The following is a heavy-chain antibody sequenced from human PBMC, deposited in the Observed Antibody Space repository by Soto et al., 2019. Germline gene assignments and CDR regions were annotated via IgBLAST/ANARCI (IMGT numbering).Heavy chain of an antibody. J-gene: IGHJ4*02. D-gene: IGHD1-20*01. CDR1: GGSISSYY. Sequence: PSETLSLTCTVPGGSISSYYWSWIRQPPWKGLEWIGYIYYSGSTNYNPSLKSRVTTSVDTSKNQFSLKLSSVTAADTAVYYCARRYGRNFDYWGQGTLVTVSS. V-gene: IGHV4-59*01. CDR2: IYYSGST. CDR3: ARRYGRNFDY.